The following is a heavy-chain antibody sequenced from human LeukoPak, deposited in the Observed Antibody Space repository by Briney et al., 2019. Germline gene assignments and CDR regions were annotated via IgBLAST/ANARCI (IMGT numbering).Heavy chain of an antibody. CDR3: ARDGNWNPGVYYYYMDF. CDR1: GYTFTGYY. D-gene: IGHD1-1*01. CDR2: INPDSGGT. J-gene: IGHJ6*03. V-gene: IGHV1-2*02. Sequence: ASVKVSCKASGYTFTGYYMHWVRQAPGQGLEWMGWINPDSGGTNYAQKFQGRVTMTRDTSISTAYMELSRLRSDDTAVYYCARDGNWNPGVYYYYMDFWGKGTTVTVSS.